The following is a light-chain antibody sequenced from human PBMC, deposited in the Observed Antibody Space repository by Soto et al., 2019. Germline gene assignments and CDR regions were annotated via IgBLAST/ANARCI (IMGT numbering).Light chain of an antibody. Sequence: QSVLTQPPSVSGAPGQRVTISCTGSSSNIGAGYDVHWYQQLPGTAPKLLIYGNSNRPSGVPDRFSGSKSGTSASLAITGLQAEDEADYYCQSYDSSLSGFYVFGTGTNV. CDR3: QSYDSSLSGFYV. J-gene: IGLJ1*01. V-gene: IGLV1-40*01. CDR2: GNS. CDR1: SSNIGAGYD.